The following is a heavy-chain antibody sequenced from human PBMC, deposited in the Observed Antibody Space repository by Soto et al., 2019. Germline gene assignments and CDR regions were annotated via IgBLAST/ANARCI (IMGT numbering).Heavy chain of an antibody. CDR2: IWSDGSNK. D-gene: IGHD6-13*01. J-gene: IGHJ6*03. Sequence: GGSLRLSCAASGFTFSSYGIHWVRQAPDKGLEWVALIWSDGSNKYYADSVKGRFTISRDNSKNTLYLQMNSLRAEDTAIYYCARDPGSWYDPYYYMDVWGKGTTVTVSS. CDR1: GFTFSSYG. CDR3: ARDPGSWYDPYYYMDV. V-gene: IGHV3-33*01.